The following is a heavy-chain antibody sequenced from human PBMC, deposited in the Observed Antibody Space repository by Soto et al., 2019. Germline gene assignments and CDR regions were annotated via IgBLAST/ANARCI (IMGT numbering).Heavy chain of an antibody. J-gene: IGHJ6*02. Sequence: EQLVESGGGLVQPGGSLRLSCAASGFSISSYWMNWVRQVPGKGLVWVARINSDGRTATYADSVKGRFTISRDNAKNTLFRQMNSLRAEDTALYYCARVTAMATFLFYGLDVWGQGTTVTVSS. CDR3: ARVTAMATFLFYGLDV. D-gene: IGHD5-18*01. CDR2: INSDGRTA. CDR1: GFSISSYW. V-gene: IGHV3-74*03.